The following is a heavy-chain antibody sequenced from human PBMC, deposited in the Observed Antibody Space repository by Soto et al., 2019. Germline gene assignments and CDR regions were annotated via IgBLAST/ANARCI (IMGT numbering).Heavy chain of an antibody. CDR2: ISAYNGNT. Sequence: GASVKVSCKASGYTFTSYGISWVRQAPGQGLEWMGWISAYNGNTNYAQKLQGRVTMTTDTSTSTAYMELRSLRSDDTAVYYCARDKSSSGKQPHYYYGMDVWGQGTTVTVSS. V-gene: IGHV1-18*01. J-gene: IGHJ6*02. CDR3: ARDKSSSGKQPHYYYGMDV. CDR1: GYTFTSYG. D-gene: IGHD3-10*01.